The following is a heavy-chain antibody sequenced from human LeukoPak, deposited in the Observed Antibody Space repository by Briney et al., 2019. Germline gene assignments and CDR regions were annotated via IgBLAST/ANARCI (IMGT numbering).Heavy chain of an antibody. J-gene: IGHJ4*02. Sequence: SETLSLTCAVYGGSFSGYYWGWIRQPPGKGLEWIGEINHSGSTSYNPSLKSRVTISVDTSKNQFSLKLSSVTAADTAVYYCARGLDWNDMDRSIDYWGQGTLVTVSS. V-gene: IGHV4-34*01. CDR2: INHSGST. CDR1: GGSFSGYY. CDR3: ARGLDWNDMDRSIDY. D-gene: IGHD1-1*01.